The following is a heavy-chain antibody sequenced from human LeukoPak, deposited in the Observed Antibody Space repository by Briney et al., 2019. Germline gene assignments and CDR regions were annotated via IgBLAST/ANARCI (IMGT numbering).Heavy chain of an antibody. J-gene: IGHJ4*02. CDR1: GFTFDDYA. CDR2: ISWNSGSI. V-gene: IGHV3-9*01. D-gene: IGHD3-16*02. Sequence: GGSPRLSCAASGFTFDDYAMHWVRQAPGKGLEWVSGISWNSGSIGYADSVKGRFTISRDNAKNSLYLQMNSLGAEDTAVYYCARENMITFGGVIASYYFDYWGQGTLVTVSS. CDR3: ARENMITFGGVIASYYFDY.